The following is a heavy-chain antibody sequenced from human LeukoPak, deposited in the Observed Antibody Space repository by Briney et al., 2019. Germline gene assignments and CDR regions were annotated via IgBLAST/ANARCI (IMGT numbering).Heavy chain of an antibody. CDR1: GMIFNNHW. Sequence: PGGSLRLSCAASGMIFNNHWMYWVRQAPGKGLVWVARINKDGRSTTYADSVKGRFTISRDNAKNTLSLQMNSLRAEDTALYYCVRDVRGIGQDYYYMDVWGKGTTVTVSS. CDR3: VRDVRGIGQDYYYMDV. J-gene: IGHJ6*03. D-gene: IGHD3/OR15-3a*01. CDR2: INKDGRST. V-gene: IGHV3-74*01.